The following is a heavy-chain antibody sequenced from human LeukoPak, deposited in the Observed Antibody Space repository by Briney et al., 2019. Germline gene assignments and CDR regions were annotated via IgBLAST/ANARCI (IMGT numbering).Heavy chain of an antibody. CDR2: INPNSGGT. CDR3: ARDRDYDFWSGYYKRHWFDP. CDR1: GYTFTGYY. D-gene: IGHD3-3*01. Sequence: ASVKVSCKASGYTFTGYYMHWVRQAPGQGLEWMGWINPNSGGTNYAQKFQGRVTMTRDTSISTAYMELSRLRSDDTAVYYCARDRDYDFWSGYYKRHWFDPWGQGTLVTVSS. V-gene: IGHV1-2*02. J-gene: IGHJ5*02.